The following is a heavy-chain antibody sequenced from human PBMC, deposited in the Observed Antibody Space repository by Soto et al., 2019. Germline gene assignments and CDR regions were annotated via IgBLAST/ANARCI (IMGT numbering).Heavy chain of an antibody. J-gene: IGHJ4*02. CDR1: GGSFSDYY. V-gene: IGHV4-34*01. Sequence: QVQIQQWGAGLLKPAETLSLTCAVYGGSFSDYYWSCIRQPPGKGLEWLGEINHSGITNYSPALKSRVTMSGDTSKNQVSLKLTSVTGADTALYYCARFPFDSNDWTNPRYFDIWGQGTLVTVSS. CDR3: ARFPFDSNDWTNPRYFDI. CDR2: INHSGIT. D-gene: IGHD3-22*01.